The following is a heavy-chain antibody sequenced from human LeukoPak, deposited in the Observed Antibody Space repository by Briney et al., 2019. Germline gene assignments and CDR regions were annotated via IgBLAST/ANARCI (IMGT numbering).Heavy chain of an antibody. D-gene: IGHD6-13*01. CDR1: GGSFSGYY. CDR3: ARVSSSSWYPYYFDY. Sequence: SETPSLTCAVYGGSFSGYYWSWIRQPPGKGLEWIGEINHSGSTNYNPSLKSRVTISVDTSKNQFSLKLSSVTAADTAVYYCARVSSSSWYPYYFDYWGQGTLVTVSS. J-gene: IGHJ4*02. CDR2: INHSGST. V-gene: IGHV4-34*01.